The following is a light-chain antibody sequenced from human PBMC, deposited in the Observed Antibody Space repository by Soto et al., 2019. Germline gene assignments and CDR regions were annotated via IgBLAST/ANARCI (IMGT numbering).Light chain of an antibody. J-gene: IGLJ2*01. CDR2: DNN. V-gene: IGLV1-40*01. CDR1: SSNIGAGYG. Sequence: QPVLTQPPSVSGAPGQRVTISCTGSSSNIGAGYGAHWYQQLPGTAPKLLIYDNNNRPSGVPDRFSGSKSGTSASLAITGVHSDDEADYYCQSFDSSLDGVLFGGGTKLTVL. CDR3: QSFDSSLDGVL.